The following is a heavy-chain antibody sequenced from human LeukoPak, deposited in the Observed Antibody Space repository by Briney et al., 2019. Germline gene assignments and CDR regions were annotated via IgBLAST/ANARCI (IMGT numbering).Heavy chain of an antibody. J-gene: IGHJ4*02. D-gene: IGHD5-18*01. CDR3: ARVGIHLGLVDY. CDR1: GGSISSYY. Sequence: PSGTLSLTCTVSGGSISSYYWSWIRQPPGKGLGWIGYIYYSGSTNYNPSLKSRVTISVDTSKNQFSLKLSSVTAADTAVYYCARVGIHLGLVDYWGQGTLVTVSS. V-gene: IGHV4-59*01. CDR2: IYYSGST.